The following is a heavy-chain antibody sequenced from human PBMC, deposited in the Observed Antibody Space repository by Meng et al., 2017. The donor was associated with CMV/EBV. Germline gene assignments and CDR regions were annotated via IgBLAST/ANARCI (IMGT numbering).Heavy chain of an antibody. D-gene: IGHD3-16*02. V-gene: IGHV4-30-4*08. CDR1: GGSISSGDYY. J-gene: IGHJ4*02. CDR2: IYYSGST. CDR3: ARVRGAFGGVIVSLGFDC. Sequence: SETLSLTCTVSGGSISSGDYYWSWIRQPPGKGLEWIGYIYYSGSTYYNPSLKSRVTISVDTSKNQFSLKLSSVTAADTAVYYCARVRGAFGGVIVSLGFDCWGQGTLVTVSS.